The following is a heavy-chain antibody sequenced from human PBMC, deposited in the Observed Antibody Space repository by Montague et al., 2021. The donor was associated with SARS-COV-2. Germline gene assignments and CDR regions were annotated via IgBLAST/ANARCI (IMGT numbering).Heavy chain of an antibody. CDR1: GGSISSSSYY. CDR3: ARHDDILTTYYYYYGMDV. J-gene: IGHJ6*02. V-gene: IGHV4-39*01. D-gene: IGHD3-9*01. Sequence: SETLSLTCTVSGGSISSSSYYWGWIRQPPGKGLEWIGSIYYSGSTHYXXXLKSRVTISVDTSRNQFSLKLSSVTAADTAVYYCARHDDILTTYYYYYGMDVWGQGTTVTVSS. CDR2: IYYSGST.